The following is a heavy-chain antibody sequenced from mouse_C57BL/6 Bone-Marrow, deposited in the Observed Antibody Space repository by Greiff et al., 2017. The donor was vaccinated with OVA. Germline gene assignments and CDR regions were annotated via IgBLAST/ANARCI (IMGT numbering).Heavy chain of an antibody. V-gene: IGHV5-4*03. CDR3: ARVGGPYYSNPYYAMDY. D-gene: IGHD2-5*01. Sequence: EVKVVESGGGLVKPGGSLKLSCAASGFTFSSYAMSWVRQTPEKRLEWVATISDGGSYTYYPDNVKGRFTISRDNAKNNLYLQMSHLKSEDTAMYYCARVGGPYYSNPYYAMDYWGQGTSVTVSS. J-gene: IGHJ4*01. CDR1: GFTFSSYA. CDR2: ISDGGSYT.